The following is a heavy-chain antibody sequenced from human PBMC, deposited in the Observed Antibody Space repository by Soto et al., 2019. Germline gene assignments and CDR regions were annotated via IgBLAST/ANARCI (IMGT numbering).Heavy chain of an antibody. D-gene: IGHD5-12*01. CDR3: ARSKWRRLDY. Sequence: VASVKVSCKASGGTFSSYAISWVRQAPGQGLEWMGGIIPIFGTANYAQKFQGRVTITADESTSTAYMELSSLRSEDTAVYYCARSKWRRLDYWGQGTLVTVSS. J-gene: IGHJ4*02. V-gene: IGHV1-69*13. CDR2: IIPIFGTA. CDR1: GGTFSSYA.